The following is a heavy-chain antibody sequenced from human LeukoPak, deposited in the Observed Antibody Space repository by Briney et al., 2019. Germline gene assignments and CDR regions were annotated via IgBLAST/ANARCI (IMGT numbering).Heavy chain of an antibody. Sequence: SETLSLTCAVSGDSISAYYWVWIPQPPGKGLEWLGHIYYSGSTTYNPSLKSRVTISVDTSKNHFSLNLRSVTAADTAIYYCARDYYDSSGSWFDPWGQGTLVTVSS. J-gene: IGHJ5*02. CDR2: IYYSGST. CDR1: GDSISAYY. CDR3: ARDYYDSSGSWFDP. V-gene: IGHV4-59*01. D-gene: IGHD3-22*01.